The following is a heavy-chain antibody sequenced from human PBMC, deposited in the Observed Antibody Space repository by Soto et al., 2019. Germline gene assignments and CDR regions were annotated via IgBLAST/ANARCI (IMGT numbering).Heavy chain of an antibody. CDR3: ARGSIAAALDPWYFDY. J-gene: IGHJ4*02. D-gene: IGHD6-13*01. V-gene: IGHV1-69*13. CDR2: IIPIFGTA. CDR1: GGTFSSYA. Sequence: SVKVSCKASGGTFSSYAISWVRQAPGQGLEWMGGIIPIFGTANYAQKFQGRVTITADESTSTAYMELSSLRSEDTAVYYCARGSIAAALDPWYFDYWGQGTLVTVSS.